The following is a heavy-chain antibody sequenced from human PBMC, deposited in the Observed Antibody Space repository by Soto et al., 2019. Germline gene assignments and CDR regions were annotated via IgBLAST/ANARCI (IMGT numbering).Heavy chain of an antibody. V-gene: IGHV1-18*04. CDR3: ARDKSGVHRPRYFDH. CDR2: ISTTRGYT. J-gene: IGHJ4*02. Sequence: QVQLVQSGTEVKKPGASVNVSCKASGYTFNLFGLIWVRQAPGKGLEWLGYISTTRGYTHYPQKFRGRVTLTVDTSTTTAYMELRALTSDDTAIYYCARDKSGVHRPRYFDHSGQGTLVTVSS. D-gene: IGHD3-10*01. CDR1: GYTFNLFG.